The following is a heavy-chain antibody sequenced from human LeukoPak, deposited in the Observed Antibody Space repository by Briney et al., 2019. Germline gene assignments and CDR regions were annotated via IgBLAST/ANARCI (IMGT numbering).Heavy chain of an antibody. CDR3: ARVGFCSGGLCPYYFDF. J-gene: IGHJ4*02. CDR1: GYTFIGYY. CDR2: INPNSGGT. Sequence: ASVKVSCKASGYTFIGYYLHWVRRAPGQGLEWMGWINPNSGGTESAQKFQGRVTMTRDTSISTAYMNLNSLRSDDTAVYYCARVGFCSGGLCPYYFDFWGQGTLVTVSS. D-gene: IGHD2-15*01. V-gene: IGHV1-2*02.